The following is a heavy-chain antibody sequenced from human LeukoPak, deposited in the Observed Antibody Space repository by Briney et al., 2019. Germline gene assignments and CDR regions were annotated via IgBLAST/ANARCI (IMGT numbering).Heavy chain of an antibody. CDR3: ATPGVRHLRQFDWILDC. V-gene: IGHV3-7*03. CDR2: IKQDGSEI. CDR1: GFIFSNYW. Sequence: GGSLRLSCAASGFIFSNYWMTWVRQAPGKGLDWVANIKQDGSEIYYVDSVKGRFTISRDNAKNILFLQMNNLRPDDTAVYYCATPGVRHLRQFDWILDCWGQGTLVSVSS. J-gene: IGHJ4*02. D-gene: IGHD3-9*01.